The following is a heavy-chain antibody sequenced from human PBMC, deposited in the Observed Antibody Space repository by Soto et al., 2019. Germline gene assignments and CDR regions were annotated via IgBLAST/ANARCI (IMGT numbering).Heavy chain of an antibody. CDR3: AKGPIVATMFDY. V-gene: IGHV3-23*01. J-gene: IGHJ4*02. CDR2: ISGSGGST. Sequence: EVQLLESGGGLVQPGGSLRLSCAASGFTFSSYAMSWVRQAPGEGLEWVSAISGSGGSTYYADSVKGRFTISRDNSKNTLYLQMNSLRAEDTAVYYCAKGPIVATMFDYWGQGTLVTVSS. CDR1: GFTFSSYA. D-gene: IGHD5-12*01.